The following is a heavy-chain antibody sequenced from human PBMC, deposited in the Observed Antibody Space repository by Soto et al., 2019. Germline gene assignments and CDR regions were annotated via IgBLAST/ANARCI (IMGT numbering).Heavy chain of an antibody. CDR1: GGSISPYY. CDR2: IYFGGTT. CDR3: ARLGGYFHALDS. D-gene: IGHD3-22*01. J-gene: IGHJ4*02. V-gene: IGHV4-59*08. Sequence: PSETLSLTCTVSGGSISPYYWSWIRQPPGKGLEWIGYIYFGGTTKYNPSLKSRVTISVDTSKNQFSLKLTSVTAADTAVYYCARLGGYFHALDSWGQGTLVTVSS.